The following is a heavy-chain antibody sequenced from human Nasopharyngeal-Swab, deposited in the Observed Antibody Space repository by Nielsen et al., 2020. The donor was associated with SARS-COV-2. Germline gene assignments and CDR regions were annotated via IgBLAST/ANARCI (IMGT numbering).Heavy chain of an antibody. Sequence: GESLKISCAASGFTFSSYGMHWVRQAPGKGLEWVAVISHDGSNKYYADSVKGRFTISRDNSKNTLYLQMNSLRAEDTAVYYCAKNIMGYSEYYFDYWGQGTLVTVSS. D-gene: IGHD4-11*01. CDR3: AKNIMGYSEYYFDY. CDR2: ISHDGSNK. J-gene: IGHJ4*02. V-gene: IGHV3-30*18. CDR1: GFTFSSYG.